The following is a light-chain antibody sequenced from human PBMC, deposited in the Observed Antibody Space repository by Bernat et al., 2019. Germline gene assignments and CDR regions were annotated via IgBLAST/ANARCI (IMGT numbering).Light chain of an antibody. CDR3: SSYTSSRSDV. CDR2: EVS. Sequence: QSALTQPPSVSGSPGQSVTISCTGASSDVGSYNGVSWYQQPPGTAPKLMIYEVSNRPSGVPDRFSGSKSGNTASLTISGLQAEDEADYYCSSYTSSRSDVFGSGTKVTVL. V-gene: IGLV2-18*02. CDR1: SSDVGSYNG. J-gene: IGLJ1*01.